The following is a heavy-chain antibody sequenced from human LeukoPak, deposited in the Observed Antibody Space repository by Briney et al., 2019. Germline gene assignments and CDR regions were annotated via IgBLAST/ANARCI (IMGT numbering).Heavy chain of an antibody. D-gene: IGHD6-6*01. Sequence: KPGGSLRLSCAASEFTINDAWMSWVRQAPGKGLEWVGRIKGKTDGGTTEYAAPGKGRFTISRDDSKNTLYLQMNSLKTEATAMYYCSSWGSTPGVSSDDYWGQGTLVTVSS. V-gene: IGHV3-15*01. CDR2: IKGKTDGGTT. CDR1: EFTINDAW. J-gene: IGHJ4*02. CDR3: SSWGSTPGVSSDDY.